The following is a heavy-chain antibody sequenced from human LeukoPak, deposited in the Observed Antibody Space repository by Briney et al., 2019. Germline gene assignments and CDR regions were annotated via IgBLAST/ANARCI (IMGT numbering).Heavy chain of an antibody. Sequence: PGRSLRLSCAASGFTFSSYAMHWVRQAPGKGLEWVAVISYDGSNKYYADSVKGRFTISRDNSKNTLYLQMNSLRAEDTAVYYCARDKEARRWDYYYGMDVWGQGTTVTVSS. CDR3: ARDKEARRWDYYYGMDV. J-gene: IGHJ6*02. CDR2: ISYDGSNK. V-gene: IGHV3-30-3*01. D-gene: IGHD6-6*01. CDR1: GFTFSSYA.